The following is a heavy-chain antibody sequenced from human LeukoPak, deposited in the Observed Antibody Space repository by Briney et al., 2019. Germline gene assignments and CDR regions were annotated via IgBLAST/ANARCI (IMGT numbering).Heavy chain of an antibody. CDR1: GGSISSSSYY. CDR2: IYYSGST. D-gene: IGHD3-22*01. CDR3: ARQTYDSSGYHD. V-gene: IGHV4-39*01. Sequence: SETLSLTCTVSGGSISSSSYYWGWIRQPPGRGLEWIGNIYYSGSTYYNPSLKSRVTISVDTSKNQFSLKLSSVTAADTAVYYCARQTYDSSGYHDWGQGTLVTVSS. J-gene: IGHJ4*02.